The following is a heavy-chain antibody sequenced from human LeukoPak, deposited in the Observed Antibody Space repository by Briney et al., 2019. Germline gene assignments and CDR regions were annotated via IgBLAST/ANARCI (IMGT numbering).Heavy chain of an antibody. CDR3: ARVGPVGIQLWHDAFDI. Sequence: PSETLSLTCTVAGGSISSYYWSWIRQPPGKGLEWLGYIYYSGSTNYNPSLKSRVTISVDTSKNQFSLKLSSVTAADTAVYYCARVGPVGIQLWHDAFDIWGQGTMVTVSS. V-gene: IGHV4-59*01. J-gene: IGHJ3*02. D-gene: IGHD5-18*01. CDR1: GGSISSYY. CDR2: IYYSGST.